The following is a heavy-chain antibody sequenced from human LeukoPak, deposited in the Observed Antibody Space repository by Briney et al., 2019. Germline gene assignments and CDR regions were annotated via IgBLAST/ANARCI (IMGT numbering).Heavy chain of an antibody. J-gene: IGHJ4*02. D-gene: IGHD3-16*01. CDR3: ARYDSRGSASTRFDY. V-gene: IGHV4-38-2*01. CDR1: GYSLGKNYY. CDR2: IYGTGST. Sequence: SETLSLTCAVSGYSLGKNYYWGWIRQPPGRGLEWIGRIYGTGSTSYNPSLMNRVTMSVDTSKNHFSLKLTSVTAADTAVYYCARYDSRGSASTRFDYWGQGILVTISS.